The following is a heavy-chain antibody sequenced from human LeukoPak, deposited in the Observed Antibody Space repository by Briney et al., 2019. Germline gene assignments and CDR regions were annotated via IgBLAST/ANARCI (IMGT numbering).Heavy chain of an antibody. CDR2: IIPIFDTP. Sequence: SVKVSCKASGGTFSSYPVSWVRQAPGQGLEWMGGIIPIFDTPTYAQKFQGRVTIAAVESTSTAYMELSSLRSEDTAVYYRVRDVYCSSTSCYGPGDYWGQGTLVTVSS. D-gene: IGHD2-2*01. CDR1: GGTFSSYP. J-gene: IGHJ4*02. CDR3: VRDVYCSSTSCYGPGDY. V-gene: IGHV1-69*13.